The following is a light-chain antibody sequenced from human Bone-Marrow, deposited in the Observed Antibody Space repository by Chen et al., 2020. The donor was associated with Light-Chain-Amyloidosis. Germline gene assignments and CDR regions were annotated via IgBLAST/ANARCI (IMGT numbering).Light chain of an antibody. V-gene: IGLV3-25*03. CDR1: DLPTKY. J-gene: IGLJ2*01. Sequence: SYELTQPPSVSVSPGQPARVTCTGDDLPTKYAYWYQQKPGQAPVLVIHRDTERPSGISERFSGSSSGTTATWTISGVQAEDEADYHCQSADSSGTYEVIFGGGTKLTV. CDR2: RDT. CDR3: QSADSSGTYEVI.